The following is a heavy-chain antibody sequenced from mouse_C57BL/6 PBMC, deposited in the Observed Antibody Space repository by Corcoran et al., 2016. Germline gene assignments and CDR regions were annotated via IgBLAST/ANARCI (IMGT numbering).Heavy chain of an antibody. Sequence: DVQLQESGPGLVKPSQSLSLTCSVTGYSITSGYYWNWIRQFPGNKLEWMGYISYDGSNNYNPSLKNRISITRYTSKNQFFLKLNSVTTEDTATYYCARGYYLVWYFDVWGTGTTVTVSS. D-gene: IGHD2-10*02. CDR2: ISYDGSN. J-gene: IGHJ1*03. V-gene: IGHV3-6*01. CDR3: ARGYYLVWYFDV. CDR1: GYSITSGYY.